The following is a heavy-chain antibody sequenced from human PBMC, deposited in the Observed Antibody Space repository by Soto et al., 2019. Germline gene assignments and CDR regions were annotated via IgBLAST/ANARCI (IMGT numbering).Heavy chain of an antibody. CDR1: GEALGGYY. Sequence: QVQLQQWGAGPLKPSETLSLSCGVSGEALGGYYWSWIRQSSGQGLEWIGQINHSGDTNYNPSLKCRLTLSADTPKDLLPLRMPSVAAADTALPYSSRCSSFYGILMGIYHVYCWVVCRKGTTVTLSS. J-gene: IGHJ6*01. CDR2: INHSGDT. D-gene: IGHD2-15*01. V-gene: IGHV4-34*01. CDR3: SRCSSFYGILMGIYHVYCWVV.